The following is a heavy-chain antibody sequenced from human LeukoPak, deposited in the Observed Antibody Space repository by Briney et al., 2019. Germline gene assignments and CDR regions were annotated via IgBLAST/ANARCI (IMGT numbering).Heavy chain of an antibody. D-gene: IGHD2-2*01. CDR2: IIPIFGTA. CDR1: GGTFSSYA. V-gene: IGHV1-69*05. J-gene: IGHJ6*03. Sequence: GASVKVSCKASGGTFSSYAISWVRQAPGQGLEWMGGIIPIFGTANYAQKFQGRVTITTDESTSTAYMELSSLRSEDTAVYYCARGRSAAQAFSVYYYYYYMDVWGKGTTVTVSS. CDR3: ARGRSAAQAFSVYYYYYYMDV.